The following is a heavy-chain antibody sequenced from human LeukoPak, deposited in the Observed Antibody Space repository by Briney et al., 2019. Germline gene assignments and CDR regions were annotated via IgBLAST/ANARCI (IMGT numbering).Heavy chain of an antibody. D-gene: IGHD6-6*01. V-gene: IGHV1-69*06. J-gene: IGHJ6*03. CDR2: IIPIFGTA. CDR1: GYTFTSYA. CDR3: AREIAASSYYYYYMDV. Sequence: SVKVSCKASGYTFTSYAISWVRQAPGQGLEWMGGIIPIFGTANYAQKFQGRVTITADKSTSTAYMELSSLRSEDTAVYHCAREIAASSYYYYYMDVWGKGTTVTVSS.